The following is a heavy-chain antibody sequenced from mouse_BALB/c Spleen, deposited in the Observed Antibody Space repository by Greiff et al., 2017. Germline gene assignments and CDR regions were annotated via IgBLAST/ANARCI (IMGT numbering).Heavy chain of an antibody. CDR1: GFTFSSYA. CDR2: ISSGGST. J-gene: IGHJ4*01. D-gene: IGHD2-4*01. CDR3: AREITTDYYAMDY. Sequence: EVQRVESGGGLVKPGGSLKLSCAASGFTFSSYAMSWVRQTPEKRLEWVASISSGGSTYYPDSVKGRFTISRDNARNILYLQMSSLRSEDTAMYYCAREITTDYYAMDYWGQGTSVTVSS. V-gene: IGHV5-6-5*01.